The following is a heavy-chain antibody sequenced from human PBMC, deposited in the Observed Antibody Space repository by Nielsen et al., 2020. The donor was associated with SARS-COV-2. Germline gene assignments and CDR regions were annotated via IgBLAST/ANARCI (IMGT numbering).Heavy chain of an antibody. CDR2: IKRKTDGGTT. CDR1: GFTFSNAW. D-gene: IGHD6-19*01. CDR3: TTDTGVSSGRYWDYYYYGMDV. V-gene: IGHV3-15*01. J-gene: IGHJ6*02. Sequence: GESLKISCAASGFTFSNAWMSWVREAPGKGLEWVGRIKRKTDGGTTDYAAPVKGRFTISRDDSKNTLYLQMNSLKTEDTAVYYCTTDTGVSSGRYWDYYYYGMDVWGQGTTVTVSS.